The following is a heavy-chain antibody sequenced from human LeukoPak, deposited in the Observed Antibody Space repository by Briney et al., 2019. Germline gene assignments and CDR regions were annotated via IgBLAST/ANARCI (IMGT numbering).Heavy chain of an antibody. CDR1: GFTFSSYS. CDR3: ARGLWFGELSPF. CDR2: ISSSSSTI. V-gene: IGHV3-48*01. D-gene: IGHD3-10*01. Sequence: PGGSLRLSCAASGFTFSSYSMNWVRQAPGKGLEWVSYISSSSSTIYYADSVKGRFTISRDNAKNSLYLQMNSLRAEDTAVYYCARGLWFGELSPFGGQGTLVTVSS. J-gene: IGHJ4*02.